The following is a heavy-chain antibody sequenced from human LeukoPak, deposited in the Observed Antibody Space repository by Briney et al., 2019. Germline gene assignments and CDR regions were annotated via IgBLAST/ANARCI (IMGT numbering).Heavy chain of an antibody. D-gene: IGHD3-10*01. CDR2: ISWNSDNI. V-gene: IGHV3-9*01. CDR3: AKEKGGIYYYGSGSYFDY. CDR1: GFRFEDSG. Sequence: GGSLRLSCAASGFRFEDSGTHWVRQPPGKGLEWVSGISWNSDNIGYADSVRGRFIISRDNAKNSLYLQMDSLRPEDTAVYFCAKEKGGIYYYGSGSYFDYWGQGTLVTVSS. J-gene: IGHJ4*02.